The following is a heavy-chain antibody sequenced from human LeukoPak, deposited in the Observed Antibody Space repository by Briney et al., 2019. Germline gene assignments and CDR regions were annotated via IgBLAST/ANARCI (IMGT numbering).Heavy chain of an antibody. CDR1: GYTFTSYY. Sequence: ASVKVSCKASGYTFTSYYMHWVRQAPGQGLEWMGIINPSGGSTSYAQKFQGRVTMTRDTSTSTVYMELCSLRSEDTAVYYCARDGYGDVVYYYYMDVWGKGTTVTISS. CDR3: ARDGYGDVVYYYYMDV. CDR2: INPSGGST. D-gene: IGHD4-17*01. J-gene: IGHJ6*03. V-gene: IGHV1-46*01.